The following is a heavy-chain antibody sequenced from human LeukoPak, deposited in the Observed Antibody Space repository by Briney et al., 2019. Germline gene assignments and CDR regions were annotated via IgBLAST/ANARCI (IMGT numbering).Heavy chain of an antibody. V-gene: IGHV6-1*01. CDR1: GDSVSINSVT. CDR3: ARRLTQYDCFDP. CDR2: TYYRSTWYN. Sequence: SQTLSLTCAISGDSVSINSVTWNWIRQSPSRGLEWLGRTYYRSTWYNDYAVSVRGRITVNPDTSENQFSLHLNSVTPEDTAVYYCARRLTQYDCFDPWGQGILVTVSS. D-gene: IGHD2-2*01. J-gene: IGHJ5*02.